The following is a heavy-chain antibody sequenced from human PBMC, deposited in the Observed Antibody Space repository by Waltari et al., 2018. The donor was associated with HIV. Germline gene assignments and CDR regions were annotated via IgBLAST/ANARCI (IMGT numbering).Heavy chain of an antibody. D-gene: IGHD3-3*01. Sequence: QVQLQESGPGLVKPSETLSLTCTVSGGSISSYYWSWIRQPPGKGLEWIGNIYYSGSTNYNPSLKSRVTISVDTSKNQFSLKLSSVTAADTAVYYCARGSYYDFWSGMDYYYYGMDVWGQGTTVTVSS. J-gene: IGHJ6*02. CDR3: ARGSYYDFWSGMDYYYYGMDV. CDR2: IYYSGST. V-gene: IGHV4-59*01. CDR1: GGSISSYY.